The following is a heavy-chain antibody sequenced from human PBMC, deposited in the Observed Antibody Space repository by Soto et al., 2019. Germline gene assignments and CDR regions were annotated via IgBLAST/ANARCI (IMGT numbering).Heavy chain of an antibody. CDR2: IYYSGST. CDR3: ARARYDGDYDY. V-gene: IGHV4-59*01. Sequence: SETLSLTCTVSGGSISSYYWSWIRQPPGKGLEWIGYIYYSGSTNYNPSLKSRVTISVDTSKNQFSLKLSSVTAADTAVYYCARARYDGDYDYWGQGTLVT. J-gene: IGHJ4*02. D-gene: IGHD4-17*01. CDR1: GGSISSYY.